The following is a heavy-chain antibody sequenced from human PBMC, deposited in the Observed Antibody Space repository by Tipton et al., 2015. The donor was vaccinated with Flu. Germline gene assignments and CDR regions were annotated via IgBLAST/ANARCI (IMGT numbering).Heavy chain of an antibody. D-gene: IGHD1-26*01. V-gene: IGHV3-48*01. CDR3: ARWDRSRPLYYYYYYMDV. Sequence: SLRLSCAASGFTFSSYSMNWVRQAPGKGLEWVSYISSSSSTIYYADSVKGRFTISRDNAKNSLYLQMNSLRAEDTAVYYCARWDRSRPLYYYYYYMDVWGKGTTVTVSS. CDR1: GFTFSSYS. J-gene: IGHJ6*03. CDR2: ISSSSSTI.